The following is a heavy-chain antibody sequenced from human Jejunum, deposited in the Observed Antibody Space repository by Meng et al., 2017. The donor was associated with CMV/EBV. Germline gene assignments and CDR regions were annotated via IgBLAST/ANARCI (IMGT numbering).Heavy chain of an antibody. D-gene: IGHD4/OR15-4a*01. J-gene: IGHJ6*02. V-gene: IGHV1-46*01. Sequence: CKASGYIFTDYYIHWVRQAPGQGLEWMALINPSGYNTNYTQKFQGRITVTRDTSTRTVYMELNSLTFEDTAVYYCAKEGVLYGMDVWGQGTTVTVSS. CDR2: INPSGYNT. CDR1: GYIFTDYY. CDR3: AKEGVLYGMDV.